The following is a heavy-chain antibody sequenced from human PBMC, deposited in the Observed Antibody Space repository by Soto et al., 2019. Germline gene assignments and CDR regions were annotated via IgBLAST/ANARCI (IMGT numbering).Heavy chain of an antibody. V-gene: IGHV5-51*01. D-gene: IGHD3-3*01. CDR1: GYSFTSYW. J-gene: IGHJ6*03. Sequence: GESLKISCKGSGYSFTSYWIGWVRQMPGKGLEWMGIIYPGDSDTRYSPSFQGQVTISADKSISTAYLQWSSLKASDTAMYYCARSTRFWSGYLPLHYYYMDVWGKGTTVTVSS. CDR2: IYPGDSDT. CDR3: ARSTRFWSGYLPLHYYYMDV.